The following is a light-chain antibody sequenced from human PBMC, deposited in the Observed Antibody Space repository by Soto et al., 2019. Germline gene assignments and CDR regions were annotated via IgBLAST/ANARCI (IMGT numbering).Light chain of an antibody. CDR2: DAS. Sequence: EIVLTQSPGTLSLSPGERATLSCRASQSVSSSYLAWYQQKPGQAPRLLIYDASSRATGIPDRFSGSGSGKTFPSPFISLGLKNFEVFYCKQFGPPHFTCAPGPRVEIK. CDR1: QSVSSSY. J-gene: IGKJ3*01. V-gene: IGKV3-20*01. CDR3: KQFGPPHFT.